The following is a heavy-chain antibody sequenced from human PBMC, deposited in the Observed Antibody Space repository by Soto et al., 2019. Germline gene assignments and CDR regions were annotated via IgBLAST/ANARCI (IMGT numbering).Heavy chain of an antibody. Sequence: QVQLQESGPGLVKPSQTLSLTCTVSGGSISSGGYYWSWIRQHPGKGLEWIGYIYYSGSTNYNPSLKSRVTISVDTSKNQFSLKLSSVTAADTAVYYCARAVGALEWELRRFDYWGQGTLVTVSS. J-gene: IGHJ4*02. D-gene: IGHD1-26*01. V-gene: IGHV4-31*03. CDR2: IYYSGST. CDR3: ARAVGALEWELRRFDY. CDR1: GGSISSGGYY.